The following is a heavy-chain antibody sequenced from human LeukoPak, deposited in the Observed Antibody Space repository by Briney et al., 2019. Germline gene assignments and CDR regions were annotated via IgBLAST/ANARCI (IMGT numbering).Heavy chain of an antibody. D-gene: IGHD3-3*01. CDR2: ISWNSGSI. J-gene: IGHJ3*02. CDR1: GFTFDDYA. CDR3: AKDIDYDFWSGPYDAFDI. Sequence: GGSLRLSCAASGFTFDDYAMHWVRQAPGKGLEWVSGISWNSGSIGYADSVKGRFTIPRDNAKNSLYLQMNSLRAEDTALYYCAKDIDYDFWSGPYDAFDIWGQGTMVTVSS. V-gene: IGHV3-9*01.